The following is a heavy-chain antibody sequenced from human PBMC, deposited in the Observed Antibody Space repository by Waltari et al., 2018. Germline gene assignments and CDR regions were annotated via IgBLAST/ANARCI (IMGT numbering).Heavy chain of an antibody. CDR2: ISYEGSNK. CDR1: GFTFSSYG. V-gene: IGHV3-30*18. D-gene: IGHD3-10*01. J-gene: IGHJ4*02. Sequence: QVHLVESGGGVGQPGRSLRLSCAASGFTFSSYGMHWVRQAPGKGLEWGALISYEGSNKYYADSVKGRFTISRDNSKNTLYLQMSSLGAEDTAVYYCAKVSGSIRDRRGSPPGDYWGQGTLVTVSS. CDR3: AKVSGSIRDRRGSPPGDY.